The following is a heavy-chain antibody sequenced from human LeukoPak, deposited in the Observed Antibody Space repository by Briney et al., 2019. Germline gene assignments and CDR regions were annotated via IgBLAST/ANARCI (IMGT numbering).Heavy chain of an antibody. D-gene: IGHD6-13*01. CDR2: ISSGSGYI. V-gene: IGHV3-21*01. CDR1: GFTFSYYS. Sequence: GGSLRLSCAASGFTFSYYSMNWVRQAPGKGLEWVSSISSGSGYIYYADSMKGRFTISRDNAKNSLYLQMNSLRAEDTAVYYCASFGSYTSSWYDFDYWGQGTLVTVSS. J-gene: IGHJ4*02. CDR3: ASFGSYTSSWYDFDY.